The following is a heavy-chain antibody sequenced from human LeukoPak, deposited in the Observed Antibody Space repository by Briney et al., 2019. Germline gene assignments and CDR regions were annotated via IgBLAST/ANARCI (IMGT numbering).Heavy chain of an antibody. CDR2: INQDGSEK. Sequence: GGSLRLSCAASGFTFSSYWMSWVRQAPGKGLEWVANINQDGSEKYYVDSVKGRFTISRDNAKNSLYLQMNSLRAEDTAVYYCARADYGGNSDPLDKWGPGNLVTVSS. V-gene: IGHV3-7*05. D-gene: IGHD4-23*01. CDR3: ARADYGGNSDPLDK. CDR1: GFTFSSYW. J-gene: IGHJ4*02.